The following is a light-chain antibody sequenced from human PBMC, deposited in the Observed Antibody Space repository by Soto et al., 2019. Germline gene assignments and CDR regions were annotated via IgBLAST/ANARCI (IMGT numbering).Light chain of an antibody. V-gene: IGLV2-14*01. J-gene: IGLJ1*01. CDR2: EVS. Sequence: QSALTQPASVSGSPGQPITISCTGTSSDVGAYNYVSWYQLHPGKAPKLMIYEVSNRPSGVSNRFSGSKSGNTASLTISGLQAEDEADYYCSSYTSSSTLYVFGTGTKVTVL. CDR1: SSDVGAYNY. CDR3: SSYTSSSTLYV.